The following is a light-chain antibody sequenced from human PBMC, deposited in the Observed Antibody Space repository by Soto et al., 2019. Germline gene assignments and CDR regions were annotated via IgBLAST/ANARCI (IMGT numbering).Light chain of an antibody. CDR3: HQCGRSPAMYT. Sequence: EIVLTQSPGTLSLSPGERATLSCRASQSVRSDYLAWYQQKPGQAPRLLIYGASSRATGIPDRFSGSGSGTDFTLTISRLEAEDFAVYYCHQCGRSPAMYTFRQGTKLEIK. V-gene: IGKV3-20*01. J-gene: IGKJ2*01. CDR1: QSVRSDY. CDR2: GAS.